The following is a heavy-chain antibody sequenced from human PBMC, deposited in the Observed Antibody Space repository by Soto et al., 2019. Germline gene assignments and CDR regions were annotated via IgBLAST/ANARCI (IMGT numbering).Heavy chain of an antibody. V-gene: IGHV1-24*01. Sequence: ASVKVSCKVSGYTLTELSMHWVRQAPGKGLEWMGGFDPEDGETIYAQKFQGRVTMTEDTSTDTAYMELSSLRSEDTAVYYCATTLLDSYGWRDDAFDIWGQGTMVTVSS. CDR1: GYTLTELS. CDR2: FDPEDGET. D-gene: IGHD5-18*01. CDR3: ATTLLDSYGWRDDAFDI. J-gene: IGHJ3*02.